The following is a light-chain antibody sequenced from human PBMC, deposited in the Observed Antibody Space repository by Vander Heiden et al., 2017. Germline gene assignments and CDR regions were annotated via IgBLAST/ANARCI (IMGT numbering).Light chain of an antibody. Sequence: QSALTQPPSASGSPGQSVTISCTGSSSDVGGYNVVSWYHQHPGKAPKLMIYEVSKRPSGVPDRFSGSKSGNTASLTVSGLQAEDEADYYCSSYAGSNNVVFGGGTKLTVL. V-gene: IGLV2-8*01. CDR2: EVS. CDR3: SSYAGSNNVV. J-gene: IGLJ2*01. CDR1: SSDVGGYNV.